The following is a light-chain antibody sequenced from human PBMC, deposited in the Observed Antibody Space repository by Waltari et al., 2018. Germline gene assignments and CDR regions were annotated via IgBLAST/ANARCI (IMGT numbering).Light chain of an antibody. J-gene: IGKJ1*01. CDR2: LGS. CDR3: MQSLLALWT. CDR1: QSLLHRNGNNY. V-gene: IGKV2-28*01. Sequence: DIGMAMSPFSLAVTPGDPASSSCTTLQSLLHRNGNNYLDGYLQKPGQSPQLLFYLGSNRASGVPDRFSASGSGTDFTLKISRVEAEDVGVYYCMQSLLALWTFGQGTKVEIK.